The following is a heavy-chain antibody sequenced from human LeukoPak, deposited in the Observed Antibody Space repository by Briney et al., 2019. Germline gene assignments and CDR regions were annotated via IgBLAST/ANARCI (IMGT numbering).Heavy chain of an antibody. D-gene: IGHD3-22*01. V-gene: IGHV4-59*12. CDR3: AREWTEAQEGMIVAT. J-gene: IGHJ5*02. CDR2: IYYSGST. Sequence: SETLSLTCTVSGGSISSYYWSWIRQPPGKGLEWIGYIYYSGSTNYNPSLKSRVTISVDTSKNQFSLKLSSVTAADTAVYYCAREWTEAQEGMIVATWGQGTLVTVSS. CDR1: GGSISSYY.